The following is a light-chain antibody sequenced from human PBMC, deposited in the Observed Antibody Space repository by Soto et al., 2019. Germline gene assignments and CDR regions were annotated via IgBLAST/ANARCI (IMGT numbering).Light chain of an antibody. V-gene: IGLV4-60*03. Sequence: QSVLTQSSSASASLGSSVKLTCTLSSGHSSYIIAWHQQQPGKAPRYLMKLEGSGSYNKGSGVPDRFSGSSSGADRYLTISHLQSEDEADYYCETWDSNVWVFGGGTKVTVL. CDR2: LEGSGSY. CDR3: ETWDSNVWV. CDR1: SGHSSYI. J-gene: IGLJ3*02.